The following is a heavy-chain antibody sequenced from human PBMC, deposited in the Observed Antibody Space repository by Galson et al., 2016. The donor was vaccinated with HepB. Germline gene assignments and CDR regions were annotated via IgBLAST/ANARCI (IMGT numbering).Heavy chain of an antibody. CDR3: AKCVASQFYTVDDF. Sequence: SLRLSCATSGFTFSDYALSWVRQAPGKGLEWVSAISNSGGGTYYADSVKGRFTISRDNSKSQLILQMRCLRFDDTAVYYCAKCVASQFYTVDDFWGQGTRVTVSS. CDR2: ISNSGGGT. J-gene: IGHJ4*02. CDR1: GFTFSDYA. V-gene: IGHV3-23*01. D-gene: IGHD2-21*01.